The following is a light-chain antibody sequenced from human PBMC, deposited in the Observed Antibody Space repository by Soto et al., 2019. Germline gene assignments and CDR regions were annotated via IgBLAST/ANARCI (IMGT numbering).Light chain of an antibody. CDR1: SSDVGGYNY. CDR3: SSYTSSSTLAVV. Sequence: QSALTQPASVSGSPGQSITISCTGTSSDVGGYNYVSWYQQHPGKAPKLMIYEVSNRPSGVSNRFSGSKSGNTASPTISGLQPEDEADYYCSSYTSSSTLAVVFGGGTKLTVL. CDR2: EVS. J-gene: IGLJ2*01. V-gene: IGLV2-14*01.